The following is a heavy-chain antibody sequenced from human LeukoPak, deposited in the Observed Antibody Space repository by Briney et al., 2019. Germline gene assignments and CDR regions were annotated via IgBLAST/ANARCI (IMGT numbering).Heavy chain of an antibody. CDR2: IYYSGST. J-gene: IGHJ5*02. CDR3: ARDSGTTGEVKFDP. V-gene: IGHV4-59*12. D-gene: IGHD3-10*01. Sequence: SETLSLTCTVSGGSIRSYYWSWIRQPPGKGLEWIGYIYYSGSTNYNPSLRSRVTISVDTSKNQFSLKLSSVTAADTAVYYCARDSGTTGEVKFDPWGQGTLVTVSS. CDR1: GGSIRSYY.